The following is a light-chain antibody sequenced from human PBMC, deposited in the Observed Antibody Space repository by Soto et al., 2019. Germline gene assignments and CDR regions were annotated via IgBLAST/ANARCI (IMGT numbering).Light chain of an antibody. CDR2: TAS. Sequence: DIQMTQSPSSLSASVGDRVTITCRASQFISTYLNWYQQRPGRAPKLLIYTASRLQSGVPSRFSGRGSGTEFTLTISSLQPEDSATYYCQQNYSPHLYTFGQGTKLEIK. J-gene: IGKJ2*01. V-gene: IGKV1-39*01. CDR1: QFISTY. CDR3: QQNYSPHLYT.